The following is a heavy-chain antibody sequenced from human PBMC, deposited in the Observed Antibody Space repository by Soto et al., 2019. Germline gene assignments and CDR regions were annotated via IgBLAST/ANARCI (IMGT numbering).Heavy chain of an antibody. J-gene: IGHJ4*02. CDR3: VKTTGWPGFDF. CDR1: GFAVSSKY. Sequence: EVPLVESGGGVIQPGGSLRLSCAASGFAVSSKYMTWVRQAPGKGLEWVSVIYGGGTTYYADSVKGRFTISRDTSKNTLYLQMNSLRSEDTAVYYCVKTTGWPGFDFWGQGTLVTVSS. CDR2: IYGGGTT. D-gene: IGHD6-19*01. V-gene: IGHV3-53*01.